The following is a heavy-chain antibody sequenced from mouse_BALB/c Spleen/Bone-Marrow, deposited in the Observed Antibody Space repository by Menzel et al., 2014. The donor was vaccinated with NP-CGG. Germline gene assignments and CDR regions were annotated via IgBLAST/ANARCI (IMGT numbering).Heavy chain of an antibody. D-gene: IGHD1-1*01. J-gene: IGHJ4*01. CDR1: GFSLTRYG. CDR2: IWSGGST. Sequence: QVQLKESGPGLMQPSQSLSITCTVSGFSLTRYGIHWVRQSPGKGLEWLGVIWSGGSTDYNAAFISRLSINKDNSKSQVFFKMNSLQANDTAIYYCVRDYYYGSRAMDYWGQGTSVTVSS. CDR3: VRDYYYGSRAMDY. V-gene: IGHV2-2*02.